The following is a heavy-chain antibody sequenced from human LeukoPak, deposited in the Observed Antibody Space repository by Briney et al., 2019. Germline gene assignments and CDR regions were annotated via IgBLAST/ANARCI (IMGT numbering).Heavy chain of an antibody. Sequence: GGSLRLSCAASGFTFSRYVRSWVRQAPGKGLEWVSTINDNGGGSYSADSVRGRFTISRDNSKNTLSLQMNSLRAEDTAVYYCAKGHTAGALYYFDYWGPGTLVTVSS. CDR2: INDNGGGS. J-gene: IGHJ4*02. CDR1: GFTFSRYV. D-gene: IGHD2-21*02. V-gene: IGHV3-23*01. CDR3: AKGHTAGALYYFDY.